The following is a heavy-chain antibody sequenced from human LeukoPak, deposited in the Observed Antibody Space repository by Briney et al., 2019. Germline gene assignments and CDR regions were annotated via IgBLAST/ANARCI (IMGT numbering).Heavy chain of an antibody. D-gene: IGHD3-10*01. CDR2: IRYDGSNK. V-gene: IGHV3-30*02. J-gene: IGHJ4*02. CDR1: GFTFSSYD. CDR3: AKDLSKGLLYRRGMYYFDY. Sequence: GGSLRLSCAASGFTFSSYDIYWVRQAPGKGLEWVAFIRYDGSNKYYADSVKGRFTISRDNSKNTLYLQMNSLRAEDTAVYYCAKDLSKGLLYRRGMYYFDYWGQGTLVTVSS.